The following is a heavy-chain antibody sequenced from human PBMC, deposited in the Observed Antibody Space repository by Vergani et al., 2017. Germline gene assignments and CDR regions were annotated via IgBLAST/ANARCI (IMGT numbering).Heavy chain of an antibody. CDR2: ISYDGSNK. J-gene: IGHJ6*03. Sequence: QVQLVESGGGVVQPGRSLRLSCAASGFTFSSYAMHWVRQAPGKGLEWVAVISYDGSNKYYADSVKGRFTISRDNSKNTLYLQMNSLRAEDTAVYYCAKQRSNYYYYYMDVWGKGTTVTVSS. CDR1: GFTFSSYA. V-gene: IGHV3-30*18. CDR3: AKQRSNYYYYYMDV.